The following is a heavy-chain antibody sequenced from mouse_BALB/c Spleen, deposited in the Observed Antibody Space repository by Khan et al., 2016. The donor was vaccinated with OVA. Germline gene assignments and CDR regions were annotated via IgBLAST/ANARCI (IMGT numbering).Heavy chain of an antibody. CDR2: ISTGGSN. V-gene: IGHV5-6-5*01. Sequence: EVELVQSGGGLVKPGGSLKLSCAASGFTFSSYAMSWVRKTPGKRLEWVASISTGGSNYFPDSVKGRFTISRDNARNILYLQMSSMRSEDKAMDYGGGEGYGRNYGWFAYWGQGTLVTVSA. J-gene: IGHJ3*01. CDR3: GGEGYGRNYGWFAY. D-gene: IGHD1-1*01. CDR1: GFTFSSYA.